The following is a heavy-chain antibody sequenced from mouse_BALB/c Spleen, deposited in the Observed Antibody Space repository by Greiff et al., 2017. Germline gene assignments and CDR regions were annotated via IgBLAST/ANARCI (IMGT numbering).Heavy chain of an antibody. CDR3: NPQLGRFAY. J-gene: IGHJ3*01. V-gene: IGHV14-4*02. CDR1: GFNIKDYY. CDR2: IDPENGDT. Sequence: VQLKESGAELVRSGASVKLSCTASGFNIKDYYMHWVKQRPEQGLEWIGWIDPENGDTEYAPKFQGKATMTADTSSNTAYLQLSSLTSEDTAVYYCNPQLGRFAYWGQGTLVTVSA. D-gene: IGHD4-1*02.